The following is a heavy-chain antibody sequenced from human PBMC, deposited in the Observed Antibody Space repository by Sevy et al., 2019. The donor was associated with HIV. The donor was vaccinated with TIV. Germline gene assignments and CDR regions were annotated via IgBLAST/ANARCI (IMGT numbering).Heavy chain of an antibody. CDR1: GGSISSYY. CDR3: ARAGGNIDWGMDV. D-gene: IGHD3-9*01. J-gene: IGHJ6*02. CDR2: IYYNGRT. Sequence: SETLSLTCTVSGGSISSYYWSWIRQTPGKGLESIGYIYYNGRTIYNPSLDSRGTISVDRSKNQVSLRLKSVTAADAAVYFCARAGGNIDWGMDVWGQGTTVTVSS. V-gene: IGHV4-59*01.